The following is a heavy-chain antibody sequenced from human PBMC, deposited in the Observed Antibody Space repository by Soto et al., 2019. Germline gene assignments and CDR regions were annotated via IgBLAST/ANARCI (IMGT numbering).Heavy chain of an antibody. V-gene: IGHV4-59*01. Sequence: SETLSLTCTVSGGSISSYYWSWIRQPPGKGLEWIGYIYYSGSTNYNPSLKSRVTISVDTSKNQFSLKLSSVTAADTAVYYCARVGIAAAEDVWGKGTTVTVSS. D-gene: IGHD6-13*01. J-gene: IGHJ6*04. CDR2: IYYSGST. CDR3: ARVGIAAAEDV. CDR1: GGSISSYY.